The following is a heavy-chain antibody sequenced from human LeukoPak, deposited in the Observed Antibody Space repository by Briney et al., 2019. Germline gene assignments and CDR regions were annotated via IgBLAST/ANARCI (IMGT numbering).Heavy chain of an antibody. CDR3: ARVIRYFDLLETYYFDY. CDR1: GFTFSDYY. Sequence: PGGSLRLSCAASGFTFSDYYMSWIRQPPGKGLEWVSYMSSSSSYTNNADSVKGRFTISRDTATNSLYMQRNGLRAKDTAVSFRARVIRYFDLLETYYFDYWGQGTLVTVSS. CDR2: MSSSSSYT. V-gene: IGHV3-11*05. J-gene: IGHJ4*02. D-gene: IGHD3-9*01.